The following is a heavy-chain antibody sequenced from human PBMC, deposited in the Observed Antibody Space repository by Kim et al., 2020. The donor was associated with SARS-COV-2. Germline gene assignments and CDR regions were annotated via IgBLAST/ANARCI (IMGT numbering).Heavy chain of an antibody. J-gene: IGHJ6*02. CDR1: GFTFSSYW. V-gene: IGHV3-7*03. CDR2: IKQDGSEK. D-gene: IGHD2-21*02. CDR3: ARDLIVVVTAAPHYYYYGMDV. Sequence: GGSLRLSCAASGFTFSSYWMSWVRQAPGKGLEWVANIKQDGSEKYYVDSVKGRFTISRDNAKNSLYLQMNSLRAEDTAVYYCARDLIVVVTAAPHYYYYGMDVWGQGTTVTVSS.